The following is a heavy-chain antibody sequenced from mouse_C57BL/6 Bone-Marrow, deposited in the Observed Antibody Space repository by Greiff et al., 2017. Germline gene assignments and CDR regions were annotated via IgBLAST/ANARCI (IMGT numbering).Heavy chain of an antibody. CDR3: ARYTTVLVDYFDY. J-gene: IGHJ2*01. CDR1: GYTFTSYW. CDR2: IDPSDRYT. Sequence: VQLQQSGAELMKPGASVKLSCKASGYTFTSYWMQWVKQRPGQGLEWIGEIDPSDRYTHYNQKFKGKATLTVDPSSSTAYMQLSSLTSEDSAVYYCARYTTVLVDYFDYWGQGTTLIVSS. V-gene: IGHV1-50*01. D-gene: IGHD1-1*01.